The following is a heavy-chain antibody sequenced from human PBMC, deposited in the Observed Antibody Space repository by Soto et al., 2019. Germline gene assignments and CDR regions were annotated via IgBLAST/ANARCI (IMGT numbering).Heavy chain of an antibody. CDR1: GFTFSTSW. V-gene: IGHV3-7*01. CDR2: IKEDGSET. CDR3: ARDRGPNTFDY. J-gene: IGHJ4*02. Sequence: EVQLVESGGGLVQPGGSLRLSCAASGFTFSTSWMTWVRQAPGKGLEWVANIKEDGSETYYLDSVKGRFTVSKDNAKNSMYLPMNSLRAEDKAVYYCARDRGPNTFDYWGQGTLVTVSS.